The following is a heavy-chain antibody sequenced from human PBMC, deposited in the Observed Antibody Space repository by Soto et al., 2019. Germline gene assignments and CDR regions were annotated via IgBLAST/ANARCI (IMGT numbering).Heavy chain of an antibody. Sequence: QVQLVESGGGLVKPGGSLRLSCAASGFTFSDYYMSWIRQAPGKGLEWVSYISSSGSTIYYADSVKGRFTISRDNAKNSLYLQMNSLRAEDTAVYYCARGTYYDYIWGSYRLYYYMDGWGKGTTVTVSS. V-gene: IGHV3-11*01. CDR1: GFTFSDYY. CDR2: ISSSGSTI. D-gene: IGHD3-16*02. J-gene: IGHJ6*03. CDR3: ARGTYYDYIWGSYRLYYYMDG.